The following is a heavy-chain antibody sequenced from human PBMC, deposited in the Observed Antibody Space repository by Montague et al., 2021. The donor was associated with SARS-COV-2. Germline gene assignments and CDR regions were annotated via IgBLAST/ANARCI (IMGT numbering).Heavy chain of an antibody. Sequence: TLSLTCTVSGGSISSGGYHWSWIRQHPGKGLEWIGYIYYSGSTYYNPSLKSRVTISVDTSKNQFSLKLSSVTAADTAVYYCARAGIKIFGVVTHYDYWGQGTLVTVSS. CDR1: GGSISSGGYH. J-gene: IGHJ4*02. CDR3: ARAGIKIFGVVTHYDY. D-gene: IGHD3-3*01. CDR2: IYYSGST. V-gene: IGHV4-31*03.